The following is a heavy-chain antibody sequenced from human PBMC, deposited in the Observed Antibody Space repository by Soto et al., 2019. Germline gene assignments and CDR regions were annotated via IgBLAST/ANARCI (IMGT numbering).Heavy chain of an antibody. D-gene: IGHD4-17*01. J-gene: IGHJ4*02. CDR2: ISGSGDWT. CDR3: AHSGASVYYFDH. V-gene: IGHV3-23*01. CDR1: GFTFSSYF. Sequence: EVHLLESGGGLVQPGGSLRLSCAASGFTFSSYFMSWVRQAPGKGLEWVSAISGSGDWTYYADSVKSRFTISRDDSKNKLFLQMNSLRVEDTAVYSCAHSGASVYYFDHWGQGTLATVAS.